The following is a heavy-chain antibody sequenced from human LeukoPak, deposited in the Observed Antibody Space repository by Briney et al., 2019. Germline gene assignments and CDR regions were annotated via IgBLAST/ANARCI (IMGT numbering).Heavy chain of an antibody. D-gene: IGHD4-23*01. J-gene: IGHJ4*02. CDR2: IYYDGSNK. CDR1: GFTFSSFG. Sequence: GGSLRLSCAASGFTFSSFGMHWVRQAPGKGLEWVAVIYYDGSNKYYAVSVKGRFTISRGNSKSTLFLQMNSLKVDDTAVYYCARGVGYYDGNSYSDYWGQGTLVTVSS. CDR3: ARGVGYYDGNSYSDY. V-gene: IGHV3-33*01.